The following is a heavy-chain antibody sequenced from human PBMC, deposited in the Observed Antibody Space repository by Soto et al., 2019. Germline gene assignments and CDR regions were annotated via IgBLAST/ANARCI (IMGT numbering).Heavy chain of an antibody. CDR3: VKDIHEQWLVSHFEY. CDR2: ISWNSGGI. Sequence: EVQLVESGGGSVQPGRSLRLSCVASGFTFESYAMHWVRQVPGKGLEWVSGISWNSGGIGYEDSVKGRFTISRDNAQKSLYLEMNSLRVADTDFYYCVKDIHEQWLVSHFEYWGQGALVTVSS. J-gene: IGHJ4*02. CDR1: GFTFESYA. V-gene: IGHV3-9*01. D-gene: IGHD6-19*01.